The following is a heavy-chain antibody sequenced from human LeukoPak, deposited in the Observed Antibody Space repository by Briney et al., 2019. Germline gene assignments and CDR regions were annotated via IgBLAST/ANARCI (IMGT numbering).Heavy chain of an antibody. Sequence: PSETLSLTCTVSGGSISSSSYYWGWIRQPPGKGLEWIGTIYYSGSTYYNPSLKSRVTISVDTSKNQFSLKLSSVTAADTAVYYCARDDYGETFDYWGQGTLVTVSS. CDR1: GGSISSSSYY. CDR3: ARDDYGETFDY. D-gene: IGHD4-17*01. J-gene: IGHJ4*02. V-gene: IGHV4-39*07. CDR2: IYYSGST.